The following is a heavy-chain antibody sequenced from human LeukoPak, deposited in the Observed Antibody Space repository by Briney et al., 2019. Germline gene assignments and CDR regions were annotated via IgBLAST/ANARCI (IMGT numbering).Heavy chain of an antibody. CDR3: VRDAYYAFNY. V-gene: IGHV3-11*01. D-gene: IGHD3-10*01. J-gene: IGHJ4*02. CDR1: GFTFSDFY. Sequence: GGSLRLSCAASGFTFSDFYMTWIRQAPGKGLEWVSYISSSGSTIYYADSVKGRFTISRDNAKNSLYLQMNSLRAEDTAVYYCVRDAYYAFNYWGQGTLVTVSS. CDR2: ISSSGSTI.